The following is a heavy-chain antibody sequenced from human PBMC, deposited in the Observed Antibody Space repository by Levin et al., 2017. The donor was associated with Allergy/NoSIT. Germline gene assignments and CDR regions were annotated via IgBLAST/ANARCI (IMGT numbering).Heavy chain of an antibody. D-gene: IGHD2-21*01. CDR2: IIPIFGTA. V-gene: IGHV1-69*01. J-gene: IGHJ6*02. CDR1: GGTFSSYA. CDR3: ARVKFQHRGGMDV. Sequence: GGSLRLSCKASGGTFSSYAISWVRQAPGQGLEWMGGIIPIFGTANYAQKFQGRVTITADESTSTAYMELSSLRSEDTAVYYCARVKFQHRGGMDVWGQGTTVTVSS.